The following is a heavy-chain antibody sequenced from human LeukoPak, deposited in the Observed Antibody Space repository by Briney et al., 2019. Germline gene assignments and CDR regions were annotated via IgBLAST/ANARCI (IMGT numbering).Heavy chain of an antibody. CDR3: ATAGTGEIVVGRLLPHNWFDP. J-gene: IGHJ5*02. D-gene: IGHD2-15*01. CDR1: GGTFSSYA. V-gene: IGHV1-69*13. CDR2: IIPIFGTA. Sequence: GASVKVSCMASGGTFSSYAISWVRQAPGQGLEWMGGIIPIFGTANYAQKFQGRVTITADESTSTAYMELSSLRSEDTAVYYCATAGTGEIVVGRLLPHNWFDPWGQGTLVTVSS.